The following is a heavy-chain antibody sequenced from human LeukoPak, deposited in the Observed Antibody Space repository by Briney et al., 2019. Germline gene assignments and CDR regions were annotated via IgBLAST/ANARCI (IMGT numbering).Heavy chain of an antibody. D-gene: IGHD4-17*01. J-gene: IGHJ6*02. CDR1: GGTFSSYA. CDR2: IIPIFGTA. V-gene: IGHV1-69*13. CDR3: ARGGEDDYGDYVHYYYGMDV. Sequence: ASVKVSCKASGGTFSSYAISWVRQAPGQGLEWMGGIIPIFGTANYAQKFQGRVTITADESTSTAYMELSSLRSEDTAVYYCARGGEDDYGDYVHYYYGMDVWGQGTTVTVSS.